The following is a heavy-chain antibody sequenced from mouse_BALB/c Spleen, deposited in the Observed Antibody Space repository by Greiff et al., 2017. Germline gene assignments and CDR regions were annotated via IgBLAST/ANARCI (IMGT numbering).Heavy chain of an antibody. Sequence: VQLQQPGAELVMPGASVKMSCKASGYTFTDYWMHWVKQRPGQGLEWIGAIDTSDSYTSYNQKFKGKATLTVDESSSTAYMQLSSLTSEDSAVYYCARGDDYDGAWFAYWGQGTLVTVSA. D-gene: IGHD2-4*01. CDR2: IDTSDSYT. CDR3: ARGDDYDGAWFAY. J-gene: IGHJ3*01. V-gene: IGHV1-69*01. CDR1: GYTFTDYW.